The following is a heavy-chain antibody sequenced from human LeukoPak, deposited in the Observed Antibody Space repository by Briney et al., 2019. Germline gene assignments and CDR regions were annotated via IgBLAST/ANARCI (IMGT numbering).Heavy chain of an antibody. D-gene: IGHD6-19*01. CDR3: ARAGYSSGWRYFDL. CDR1: GGSISSSSYY. CDR2: IYYSGST. V-gene: IGHV4-39*07. Sequence: TSETLSLTCTVSGGSISSSSYYWGWIRQPPGKGLEWIGSIYYSGSTYYNPSLKSRVTISVDTSKNQFSLKLSSVTAADTAVYYCARAGYSSGWRYFDLWGRGTLVTVSS. J-gene: IGHJ2*01.